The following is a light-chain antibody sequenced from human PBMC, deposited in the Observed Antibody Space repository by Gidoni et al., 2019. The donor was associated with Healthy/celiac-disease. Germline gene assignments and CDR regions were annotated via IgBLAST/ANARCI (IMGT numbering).Light chain of an antibody. Sequence: EIVLTQSPGTLSLSPGERATLSCRASQSVSSSYLAWYQQKPGQAPRLLIYGAFSRATGIPDRFSGSGSGTDFTLTISRLEPEDFAVYYGQQYGSSFTFGPGTKVDIK. J-gene: IGKJ3*01. CDR2: GAF. V-gene: IGKV3-20*01. CDR3: QQYGSSFT. CDR1: QSVSSSY.